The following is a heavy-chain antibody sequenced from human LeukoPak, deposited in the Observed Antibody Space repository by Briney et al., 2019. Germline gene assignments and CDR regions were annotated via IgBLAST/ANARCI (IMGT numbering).Heavy chain of an antibody. CDR1: GFTFSSYA. J-gene: IGHJ4*02. Sequence: GGSLRLSCAASGFTFSSYAMSWVRQAPGKGLEWVSSITGSGGRPYYADSVKGRLTISRDNSKNTLYLQMNSLRGEDTALYYCAKRYCSSSTCEAVPSSRFDYWGQGTPVTVSS. CDR2: ITGSGGRP. CDR3: AKRYCSSSTCEAVPSSRFDY. V-gene: IGHV3-23*01. D-gene: IGHD2-2*01.